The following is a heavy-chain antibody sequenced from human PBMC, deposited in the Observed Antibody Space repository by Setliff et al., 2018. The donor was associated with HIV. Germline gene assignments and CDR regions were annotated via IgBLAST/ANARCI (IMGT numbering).Heavy chain of an antibody. CDR1: GFLFHTYW. D-gene: IGHD2-2*01. CDR3: ARGEPTILIEPAAFFDH. Sequence: GSLRLSCAASGFLFHTYWMSWVRQAPGKGLEWVANIKEDGSEKYYVDSVKGRFTISRDNAENSLYLQMNSLRAEDTAVYYCARGEPTILIEPAAFFDHWGQGTLVTVSS. V-gene: IGHV3-7*02. CDR2: IKEDGSEK. J-gene: IGHJ4*02.